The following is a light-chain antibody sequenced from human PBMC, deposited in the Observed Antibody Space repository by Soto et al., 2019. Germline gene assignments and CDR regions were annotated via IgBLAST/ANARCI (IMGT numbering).Light chain of an antibody. CDR2: GAS. CDR1: QTVRSNF. V-gene: IGKV3-20*01. Sequence: EIVMTQSPATLSVSPGERATLSCRASQTVRSNFLAWYQRKPGQTPRLLIYGASSRATGIPDRFSGSGSGTDFTLTISRLDPEDFAVYYCQHYATYPLTFGGGTKVDI. CDR3: QHYATYPLT. J-gene: IGKJ4*01.